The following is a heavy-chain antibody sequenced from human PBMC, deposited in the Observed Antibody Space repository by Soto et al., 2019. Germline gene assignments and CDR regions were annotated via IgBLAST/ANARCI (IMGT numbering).Heavy chain of an antibody. D-gene: IGHD3-10*01. J-gene: IGHJ5*02. V-gene: IGHV4-31*02. CDR2: IYYSGST. CDR1: GGSINNGGYY. CDR3: ARGPLWFGDKKWFDP. Sequence: TSETLSLTCTVSGGSINNGGYYWSWIRQHPGKGLEWIGHIYYSGSTYYNPSLKSRVTISIDTSKNQFSLNLSSVTAADTAVYYCARGPLWFGDKKWFDPWGQGTLVTVSS.